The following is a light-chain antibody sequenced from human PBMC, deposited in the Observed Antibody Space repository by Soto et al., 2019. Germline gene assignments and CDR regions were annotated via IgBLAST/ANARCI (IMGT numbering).Light chain of an antibody. CDR1: QSISSW. Sequence: DIQMTQSPSTLSAAVGDRVTITCRASQSISSWLAWYQQKPGKAPKLLVYEASNLESGVPSRISGSGSGTKFTLTISSLQPDDIATYYCQHYNSYPWSFGQGTKLEIK. V-gene: IGKV1-5*03. CDR2: EAS. J-gene: IGKJ2*01. CDR3: QHYNSYPWS.